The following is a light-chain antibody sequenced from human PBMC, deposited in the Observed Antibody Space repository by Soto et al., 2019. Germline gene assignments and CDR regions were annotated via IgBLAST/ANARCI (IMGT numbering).Light chain of an antibody. J-gene: IGLJ1*01. CDR1: SSDVGGYNY. CDR2: DVS. CDR3: ISYTSSSTYV. Sequence: QSVLTQPASVSGSPGQSITIPCTGTSSDVGGYNYVSWYQQHPGKAPKLMIYDVSNRPSGVSNRFSGSKSGNTASLTISGLRAEDEADYYSISYTSSSTYVFGTGTKVTVL. V-gene: IGLV2-14*01.